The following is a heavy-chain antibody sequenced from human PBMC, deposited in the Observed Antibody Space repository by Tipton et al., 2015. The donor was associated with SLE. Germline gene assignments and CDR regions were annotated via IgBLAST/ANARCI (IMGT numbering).Heavy chain of an antibody. CDR3: VREIGTAAYFDM. CDR2: IWHDGNYK. V-gene: IGHV3-33*08. CDR1: GFTFSSYA. D-gene: IGHD6-13*01. J-gene: IGHJ3*02. Sequence: SLRLSCAASGFTFSSYAKSWVRQAPGKGLEWVAVIWHDGNYKYYEDSVKGRSTISRDNSKKTLYLQMNSLRAEDTAMYFCVREIGTAAYFDMWGQGTMVTVSS.